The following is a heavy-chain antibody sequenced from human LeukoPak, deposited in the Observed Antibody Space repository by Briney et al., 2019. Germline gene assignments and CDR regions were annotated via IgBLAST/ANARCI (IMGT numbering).Heavy chain of an antibody. V-gene: IGHV1-2*06. CDR3: ARDPGDNWNDMDY. J-gene: IGHJ4*02. Sequence: ASVKVSCKASGYTFTGYHMHWVRQAPGQGLEWMGRINPNSGGTNYAQKFQGRVTMTRDTSISTAYMELSRLRSDDTAVYYCARDPGDNWNDMDYWDQGTLVTVSS. CDR2: INPNSGGT. CDR1: GYTFTGYH. D-gene: IGHD1-1*01.